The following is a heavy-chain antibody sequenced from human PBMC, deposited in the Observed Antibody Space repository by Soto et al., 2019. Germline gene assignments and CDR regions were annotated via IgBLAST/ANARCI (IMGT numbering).Heavy chain of an antibody. CDR1: GFMFSSYA. CDR3: ARAGGLLVDY. CDR2: KTYDGSNK. V-gene: IGHV3-30-3*01. D-gene: IGHD1-26*01. J-gene: IGHJ4*02. Sequence: QVQLVESGGGVVQPGRSLRLSCAASGFMFSSYAMHWVRQAPGKGLEWVAVKTYDGSNKYYADSVKGRFTISRDNSKNPLYLQMNSLRAEDMAVYYCARAGGLLVDYWGQGAVVTVSS.